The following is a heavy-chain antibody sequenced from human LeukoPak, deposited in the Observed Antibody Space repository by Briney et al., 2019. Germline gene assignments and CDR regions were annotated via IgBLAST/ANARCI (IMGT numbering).Heavy chain of an antibody. J-gene: IGHJ4*02. V-gene: IGHV3-48*04. CDR2: ISSSGSTI. CDR1: GFTFSSYS. CDR3: SRLRGYSYGYADY. D-gene: IGHD5-18*01. Sequence: GGSLSLSCAASGFTFSSYSMNWVRQAPGKGLEWVSYISSSGSTIDYADSVKGRFTISRDNAKNSLYLQMNSLKAEDTAVYYCSRLRGYSYGYADYWGQGTLVTVSS.